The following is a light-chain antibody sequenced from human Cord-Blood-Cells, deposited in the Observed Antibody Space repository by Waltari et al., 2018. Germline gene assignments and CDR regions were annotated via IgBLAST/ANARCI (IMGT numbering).Light chain of an antibody. J-gene: IGKJ2*01. CDR3: QQYDNLPYT. CDR1: QDISNY. CDR2: DAS. V-gene: IGKV1-33*01. Sequence: IQMTQSPSSLSASVGDRVTITCQASQDISNYLNWYQQKPGKAPKLLIYDASNLETGAPSRFSGSGSGTDFTFTISSLQPEDIATYYCQQYDNLPYTFGQGTKLEIK.